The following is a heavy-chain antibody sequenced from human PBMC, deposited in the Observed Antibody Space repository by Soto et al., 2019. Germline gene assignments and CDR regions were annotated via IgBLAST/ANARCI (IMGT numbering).Heavy chain of an antibody. V-gene: IGHV6-1*01. CDR3: ARDGGGGGTNCVCLTGRGYYYVMDR. Sequence: SQTLSLTCAISGDSVSSNSAAWNWIRQSPSRGLEWLGRTYYRSKWYNDYAVSVKSRITINPDTSKNQFSLQLNSVTPEDTAVYDCARDGGGGGTNCVCLTGRGYYYVMDRWGQGTTVTVSS. CDR2: TYYRSKWYN. CDR1: GDSVSSNSAA. D-gene: IGHD2-8*01. J-gene: IGHJ6*02.